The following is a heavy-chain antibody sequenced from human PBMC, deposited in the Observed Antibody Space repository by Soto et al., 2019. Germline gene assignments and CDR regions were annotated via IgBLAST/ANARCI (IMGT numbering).Heavy chain of an antibody. CDR1: GFTFIDYA. V-gene: IGHV3-23*01. J-gene: IGHJ4*02. D-gene: IGHD3-9*01. CDR3: AKDRHPDGIWTFDY. CDR2: ISTPGHET. Sequence: PGGSLRLSCAASGFTFIDYAMSWVRQAPGKGLEWVSAISTPGHETWYADSVKGRFTISRDNSKNFLFLQMNSLRVEDTAVYYCAKDRHPDGIWTFDYWGQGAPVTVSS.